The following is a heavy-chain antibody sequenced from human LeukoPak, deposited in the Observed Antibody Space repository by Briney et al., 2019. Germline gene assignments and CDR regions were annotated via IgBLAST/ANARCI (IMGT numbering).Heavy chain of an antibody. CDR2: IYHSGST. CDR1: GGSIRSTNYY. CDR3: ARQGSTVTTVLGYRFWFDP. V-gene: IGHV4-30-4*01. Sequence: SQTLSLTCTVSGGSIRSTNYYWSWIRQDPAKGLEWIGYIYHSGSTYYNPSLKSRVTISVDTSKNQFSLKLSSVTAADTAVYYCARQGSTVTTVLGYRFWFDPWGQGTLVTVSS. D-gene: IGHD4-11*01. J-gene: IGHJ5*02.